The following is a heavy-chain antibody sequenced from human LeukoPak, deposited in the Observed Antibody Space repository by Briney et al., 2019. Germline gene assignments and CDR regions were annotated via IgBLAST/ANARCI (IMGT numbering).Heavy chain of an antibody. J-gene: IGHJ4*02. Sequence: GGSLRLSCAASGFTFSSYWMHWVRQAPGKGLVWVSRINSDGSSTSYADSVKGRFTISRDNAKNTLYLQMNSLRAEDTPVYYCARADSGYDPTDYWGQGTLVTVSS. V-gene: IGHV3-74*01. CDR3: ARADSGYDPTDY. D-gene: IGHD5-12*01. CDR1: GFTFSSYW. CDR2: INSDGSST.